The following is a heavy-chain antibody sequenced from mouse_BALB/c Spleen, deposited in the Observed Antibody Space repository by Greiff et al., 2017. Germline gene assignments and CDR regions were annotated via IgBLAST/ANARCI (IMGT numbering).Heavy chain of an antibody. CDR2: ISDGGSYT. CDR1: GFTFSDYY. D-gene: IGHD2-1*01. CDR3: ARDGNYGFDY. Sequence: EVMLVESGGGLVKPGGSLKLSCAASGFTFSDYYMYWVRQTPEKRLEWVATISDGGSYTYYPDSVKGRFTISRDNAKNNLYLQMSSLKSEDTAMYYCARDGNYGFDYWGQGTTLTVSS. J-gene: IGHJ2*01. V-gene: IGHV5-4*02.